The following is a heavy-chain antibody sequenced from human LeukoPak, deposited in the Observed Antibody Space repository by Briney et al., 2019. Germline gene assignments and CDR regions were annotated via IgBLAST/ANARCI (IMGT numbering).Heavy chain of an antibody. D-gene: IGHD3-10*01. Sequence: GGSLRLSCAASGFTVGDNYMSWVRQAPGKGLEWVSYISPSGGTIYYADSVKGRFTISRDNAKNSLYLQMNSLRAEDTAIYYCARDLDYSGSGTYSGAHLNYWGQGTLVTVSS. V-gene: IGHV3-11*04. CDR3: ARDLDYSGSGTYSGAHLNY. CDR2: ISPSGGTI. J-gene: IGHJ4*02. CDR1: GFTVGDNY.